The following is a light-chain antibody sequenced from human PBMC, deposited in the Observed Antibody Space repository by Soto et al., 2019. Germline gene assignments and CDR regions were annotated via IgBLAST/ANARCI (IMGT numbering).Light chain of an antibody. CDR1: QSVSSSF. CDR3: QQYGGSPTT. Sequence: EIVLTQSPGTLSLSPGERATLSCRASQSVSSSFLAWYQQKPGQAPRLLIYGASSRATGIADRFSGSGSETDFTLTISRLEPEDSAVYYCQQYGGSPTTFGQGTRLEIK. J-gene: IGKJ5*01. CDR2: GAS. V-gene: IGKV3-20*01.